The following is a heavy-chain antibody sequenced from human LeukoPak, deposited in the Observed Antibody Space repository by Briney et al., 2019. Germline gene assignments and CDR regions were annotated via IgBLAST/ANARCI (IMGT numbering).Heavy chain of an antibody. CDR1: GGSISSGGYY. CDR3: ARMYYYDSSGYYYHAFDI. CDR2: IYYSGST. V-gene: IGHV4-31*03. Sequence: SQTLSLTCTVSGGSISSGGYYWSWIRQHPGKGLEWIGYIYYSGSTYYNPSLKSRVTISVDTSKNQFSLKLSSVTAADTVVYYCARMYYYDSSGYYYHAFDIWGQGTMVTVSS. D-gene: IGHD3-22*01. J-gene: IGHJ3*02.